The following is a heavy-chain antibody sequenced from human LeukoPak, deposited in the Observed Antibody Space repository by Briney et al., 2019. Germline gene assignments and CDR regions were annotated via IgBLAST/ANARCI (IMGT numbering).Heavy chain of an antibody. CDR2: IYHTGST. CDR1: GGSISSSSYY. D-gene: IGHD3-22*01. Sequence: SETLSLTCTVSGGSISSSSYYWVWIRQPPGKGLEWIGTIYHTGSTYYNPSLKSRVAISVDTSKSHLSLKLTSVTAADTAVYFCARHWGSTMIHLDYWGQGTLVTVSS. CDR3: ARHWGSTMIHLDY. J-gene: IGHJ4*02. V-gene: IGHV4-39*01.